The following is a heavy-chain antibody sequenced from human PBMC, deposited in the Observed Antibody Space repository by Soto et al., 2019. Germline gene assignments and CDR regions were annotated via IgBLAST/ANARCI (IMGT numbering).Heavy chain of an antibody. D-gene: IGHD1-1*01. CDR2: ISISSGYI. CDR3: ARGGGNCNDYYYYGMDV. CDR1: GFTFSSYA. J-gene: IGHJ6*02. Sequence: GGSLRLSCAASGFTFSSYAMTWVGQAPGKGLQWVSSISISSGYIYYADSVKGRFTISRDNAKNTLYVQMNSLRAEDTAVYYCARGGGNCNDYYYYGMDVWGQGTTVTVSS. V-gene: IGHV3-21*01.